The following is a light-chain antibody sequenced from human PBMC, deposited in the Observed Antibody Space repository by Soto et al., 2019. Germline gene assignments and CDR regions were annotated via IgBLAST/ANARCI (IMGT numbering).Light chain of an antibody. CDR3: SSYTSSSTHVV. Sequence: QSALTQPASVSGSPGQSITISCTGTSSDIGAYSYVSWYQQHPDKAPKLMIYEVSNRPSGVSNRFSGSKSGNTASLTISGLQAEDEADYYCSSYTSSSTHVVFGGGTKVTVL. J-gene: IGLJ2*01. CDR1: SSDIGAYSY. V-gene: IGLV2-14*01. CDR2: EVS.